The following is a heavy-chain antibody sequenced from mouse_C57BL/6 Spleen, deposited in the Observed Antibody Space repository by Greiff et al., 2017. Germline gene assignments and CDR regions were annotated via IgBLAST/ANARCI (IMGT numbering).Heavy chain of an antibody. CDR2: INYDGSST. CDR1: GFTFSDYY. V-gene: IGHV5-16*01. Sequence: EVKLVESEGGLVQPGSSMKLSCTASGFTFSDYYMAWVRQVPEKGLEWVANINYDGSSTYYLDSLKSRFIISRDNAKNILYLQMSSLKSEDTATYYCARGYGSSFNGYFDVWGTGTTVTVSS. J-gene: IGHJ1*03. D-gene: IGHD1-1*01. CDR3: ARGYGSSFNGYFDV.